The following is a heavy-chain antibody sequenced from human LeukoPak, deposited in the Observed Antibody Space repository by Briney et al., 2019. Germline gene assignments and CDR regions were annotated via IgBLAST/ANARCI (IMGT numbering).Heavy chain of an antibody. D-gene: IGHD2-21*02. V-gene: IGHV4-59*12. Sequence: SETLSLTCTVSGGTFAGFYWSWFRQSPGKGLEWIGYMYYSGSTYYNPSFISRVSLLVDTSKKQFSLKLSSVTAAETAVYYCASRGVTAIPDSYDYYYYYGMDVWGQGTTVTVSS. CDR1: GGTFAGFY. CDR2: MYYSGST. CDR3: ASRGVTAIPDSYDYYYYYGMDV. J-gene: IGHJ6*02.